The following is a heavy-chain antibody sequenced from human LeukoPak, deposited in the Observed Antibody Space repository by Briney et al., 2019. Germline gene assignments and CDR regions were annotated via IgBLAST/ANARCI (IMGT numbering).Heavy chain of an antibody. Sequence: HPGGSLRLSCAASGFTFSSYWMHWVRQAPGKGLVWVSRINTDGSSTSYADSVKGRFTISRDNAKNTLYLQMNSLRAEDTAVYYCARSIVVPAAARRGPAYTWFAPWAREPWSRSPQ. D-gene: IGHD2-2*01. CDR2: INTDGSST. V-gene: IGHV3-74*01. CDR1: GFTFSSYW. CDR3: ARSIVVPAAARRGPAYTWFAP. J-gene: IGHJ5*02.